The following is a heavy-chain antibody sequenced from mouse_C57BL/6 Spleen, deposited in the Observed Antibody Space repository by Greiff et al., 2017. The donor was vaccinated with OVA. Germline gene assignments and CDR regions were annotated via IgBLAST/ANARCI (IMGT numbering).Heavy chain of an antibody. V-gene: IGHV1-82*01. Sequence: VQLQQSGPELVKPGASVKISCKASGYAFSSSWMNWVKQRPGKGLEWIGRIYPGDGDTNYNGKFKGKATLTADKSSSTAYMQLSSLTSEDSAVYFCAGDGDGSSYWYFDVWGTGTTVTVSS. CDR1: GYAFSSSW. CDR2: IYPGDGDT. CDR3: AGDGDGSSYWYFDV. D-gene: IGHD1-1*01. J-gene: IGHJ1*03.